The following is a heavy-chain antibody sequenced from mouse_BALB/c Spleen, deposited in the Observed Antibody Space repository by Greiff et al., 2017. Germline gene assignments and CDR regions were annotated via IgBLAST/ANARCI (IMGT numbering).Heavy chain of an antibody. V-gene: IGHV5-15*02. CDR1: GFTFSDYG. D-gene: IGHD2-14*01. J-gene: IGHJ2*01. CDR2: ISNLAYSI. Sequence: EVQRVESGGGLVQPGGSRKLSCAASGFTFSDYGMAWVRQAPGKGPEWVAFISNLAYSIYYADTVTGRFTISRENAKNTLYLEMSSLRSEDTAMYYCARAPAYYRYDGYYFDYWGQGTTLTVSS. CDR3: ARAPAYYRYDGYYFDY.